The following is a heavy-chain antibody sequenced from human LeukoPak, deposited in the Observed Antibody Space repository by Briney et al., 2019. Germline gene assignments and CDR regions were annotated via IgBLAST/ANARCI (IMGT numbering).Heavy chain of an antibody. CDR3: ARGVFCSSTSCSFYFDY. V-gene: IGHV4-34*01. CDR1: GGSFSGYY. Sequence: SETLSLTCAVHGGSFSGYYWSWIRQPPGKGLEWIGEINNSGRTNYNPSLKSGDTISVDTSKNKFCLILSSVTASNTAVSNCARGVFCSSTSCSFYFDYWGQGTLVTVSS. CDR2: INNSGRT. D-gene: IGHD2-2*01. J-gene: IGHJ4*02.